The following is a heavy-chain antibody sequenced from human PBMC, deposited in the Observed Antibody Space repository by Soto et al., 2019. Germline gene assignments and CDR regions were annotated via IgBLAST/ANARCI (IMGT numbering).Heavy chain of an antibody. Sequence: EVQLLESGGGLVQPGGSLRLSCAASGFTFSSYAMSWVRQAPGKGLGWVSAISGSGGSTYYADSVKGRFTISRDNSKNTLYLQMNSLRAEDTAVYYCAKDRDGWRRSCWFDPWGQGTLVTVSS. J-gene: IGHJ5*02. CDR1: GFTFSSYA. CDR2: ISGSGGST. CDR3: AKDRDGWRRSCWFDP. D-gene: IGHD6-19*01. V-gene: IGHV3-23*01.